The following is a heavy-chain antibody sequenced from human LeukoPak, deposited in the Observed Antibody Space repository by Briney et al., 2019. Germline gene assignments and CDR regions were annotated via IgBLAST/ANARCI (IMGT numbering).Heavy chain of an antibody. CDR2: IDPSDSYT. J-gene: IGHJ3*01. D-gene: IGHD3-22*01. V-gene: IGHV5-10-1*01. Sequence: GESLKISFKGSGYSFTNYWISWVRQMPGKGLEWMGRIDPSDSYTKYSPSFQGHVTISADKSISTTYLQWSSMTASDTAMYYCARHYRYYYDSSDYYYGASGAFDLWGQGTMVTVSS. CDR1: GYSFTNYW. CDR3: ARHYRYYYDSSDYYYGASGAFDL.